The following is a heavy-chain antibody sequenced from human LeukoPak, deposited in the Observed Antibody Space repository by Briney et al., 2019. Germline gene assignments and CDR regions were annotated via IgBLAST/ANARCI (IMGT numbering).Heavy chain of an antibody. CDR3: ARVRLDRSERNLDAFEN. D-gene: IGHD1-14*01. V-gene: IGHV3-53*01. J-gene: IGHJ3*02. Sequence: GGSLRLSCAASGFTVSSNYMSWVRQAPGKGLEWVSSIYSGGSTYYADSVKGRFTISRDNSKNTVYLQMNSLRAEDTAVSFCARVRLDRSERNLDAFENWGQGTMVTVSS. CDR1: GFTVSSNY. CDR2: IYSGGST.